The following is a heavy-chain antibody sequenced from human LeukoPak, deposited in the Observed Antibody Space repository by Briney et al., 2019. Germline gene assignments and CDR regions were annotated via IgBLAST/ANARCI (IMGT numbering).Heavy chain of an antibody. V-gene: IGHV1-69*13. Sequence: SVTVSCTASGGTFSSYAISWVRQAPGQGLEWMGGIIPIFGTANYAQKFQGRVTITADESTSTAYMELSSLRSEDTAVYYCARVRQNDAFDIWGQGTMVTVSS. CDR2: IIPIFGTA. J-gene: IGHJ3*02. CDR3: ARVRQNDAFDI. CDR1: GGTFSSYA.